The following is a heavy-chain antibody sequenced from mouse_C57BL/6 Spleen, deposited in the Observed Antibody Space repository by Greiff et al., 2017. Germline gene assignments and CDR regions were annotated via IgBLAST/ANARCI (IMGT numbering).Heavy chain of an antibody. CDR2: IYPGSGST. V-gene: IGHV1-55*01. CDR1: GYTFTSYW. Sequence: QVHVKQPGAELVKPGASVKMSCKASGYTFTSYWITWVKQRPGQGLEWIGDIYPGSGSTNYNEKFKSKATLTVDTSSSTAYMQLSSLTSEDSAVYYWARSIYYGYDDYAMDYWGQGTSVTVSS. CDR3: ARSIYYGYDDYAMDY. J-gene: IGHJ4*01. D-gene: IGHD2-2*01.